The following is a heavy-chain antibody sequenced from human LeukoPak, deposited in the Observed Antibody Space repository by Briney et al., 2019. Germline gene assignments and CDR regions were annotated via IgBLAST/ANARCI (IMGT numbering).Heavy chain of an antibody. Sequence: GSSVKVSCKASGYTFTGYYMHWVRQAPGQGLEWMGWINPNSGGTNYAQKFQGRVTMTRDTSISTAYMELSRLRSDDTAVYYCARVRLGRYGSGSYYNNWFDPWGQGTLVTVPS. CDR3: ARVRLGRYGSGSYYNNWFDP. CDR2: INPNSGGT. D-gene: IGHD3-10*01. V-gene: IGHV1-2*02. J-gene: IGHJ5*02. CDR1: GYTFTGYY.